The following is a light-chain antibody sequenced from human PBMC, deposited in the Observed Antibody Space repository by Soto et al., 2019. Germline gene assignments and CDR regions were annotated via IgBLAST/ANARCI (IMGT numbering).Light chain of an antibody. J-gene: IGKJ5*01. CDR1: HFISNY. V-gene: IGKV1-39*01. CDR2: AAS. Sequence: DIQMTQSPSSLSASVRDRVTITCRASHFISNYLNWYQQKPWIAPKLLSYAASSLQSGVPSRFSGGGSATAFTLTISSLQPEDTATYYCPQTYSSPITFGQGTRLEI. CDR3: PQTYSSPIT.